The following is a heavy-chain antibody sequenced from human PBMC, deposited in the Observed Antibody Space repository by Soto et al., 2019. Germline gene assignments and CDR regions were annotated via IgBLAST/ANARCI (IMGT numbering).Heavy chain of an antibody. CDR3: ARDSKGQTGTSDYFDY. Sequence: GSLRLSCAASGFTFSSYAMHWVRQAPGKGLEWVAVISYDGSNKYYADSVKGRFTISRDNSKNTLYLQMNSLRAEDTAVYYCARDSKGQTGTSDYFDYWGQGTLVTVSS. CDR2: ISYDGSNK. J-gene: IGHJ4*02. CDR1: GFTFSSYA. V-gene: IGHV3-30-3*01. D-gene: IGHD1-7*01.